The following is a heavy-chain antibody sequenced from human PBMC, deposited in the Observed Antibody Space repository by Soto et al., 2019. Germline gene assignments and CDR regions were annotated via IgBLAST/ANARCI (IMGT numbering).Heavy chain of an antibody. D-gene: IGHD3-22*01. J-gene: IGHJ4*02. CDR2: ITGTGGIT. CDR3: AKERGYDSNGYYYVIDY. V-gene: IGHV3-23*01. CDR1: GFTFSNYA. Sequence: GGSLRLSCAASGFTFSNYAMSWVRQAPGKGLEWVSEITGTGGITYYTDSVKGRFTISRDNSKNTLYLQMNSLRAEDTAVYHCAKERGYDSNGYYYVIDYWGQGNLVAVSS.